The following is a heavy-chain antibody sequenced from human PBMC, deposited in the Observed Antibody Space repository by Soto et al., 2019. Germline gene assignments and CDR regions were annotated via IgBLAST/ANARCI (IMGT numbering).Heavy chain of an antibody. Sequence: QVQLVESGGGLVKPGGSLRVSCAASGFTFSAYYMSWIRQAPGKGLEWVSYISSGSSYTKYADPVKGRFTISRDNAKNSLYLQMNSLRAEDTAVYYCARDAKAGTGWFDPWGQGTLVTVSS. CDR3: ARDAKAGTGWFDP. D-gene: IGHD6-19*01. J-gene: IGHJ5*02. V-gene: IGHV3-11*05. CDR1: GFTFSAYY. CDR2: ISSGSSYT.